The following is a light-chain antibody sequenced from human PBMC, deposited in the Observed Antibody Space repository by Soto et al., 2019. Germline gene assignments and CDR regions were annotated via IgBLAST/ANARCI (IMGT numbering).Light chain of an antibody. Sequence: DIQMTQSPSTLSASVGDRVTITCRASQSISSWLAWYQQKPGKAPKLLIYDACSLESGVPSWFSGSGSGTEFTLTISSLQPDDFATYYCQQYNSYSYTFGQGTKLEIK. CDR2: DAC. J-gene: IGKJ2*01. V-gene: IGKV1-5*01. CDR3: QQYNSYSYT. CDR1: QSISSW.